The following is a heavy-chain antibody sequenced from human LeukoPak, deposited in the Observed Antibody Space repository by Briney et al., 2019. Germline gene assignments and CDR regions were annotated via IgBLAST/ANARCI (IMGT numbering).Heavy chain of an antibody. D-gene: IGHD2-15*01. CDR1: GFTFSSYW. CDR2: IKSDGSST. Sequence: GSLRLSCAASGFTFSSYWMHWVRQAPGKGLVWVSRIKSDGSSTSYADSVKGRFTISRDNAKNTLYLQMNSLRAEDTAVYYCVLHFDYWGQGTLVTVSS. CDR3: VLHFDY. V-gene: IGHV3-74*01. J-gene: IGHJ4*02.